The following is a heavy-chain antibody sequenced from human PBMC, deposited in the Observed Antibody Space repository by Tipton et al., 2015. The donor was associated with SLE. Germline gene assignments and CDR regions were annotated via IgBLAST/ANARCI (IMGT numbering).Heavy chain of an antibody. Sequence: TLSLTCTVSGGSITSSSYYWGWIRQPPGKGLEWIGSISSSGTTHYNPSLKSRVTISVDTSKNQLSLKQRSATAADTAVYYCARHDYGDYGIWAFDMWGRGTVVSVTP. CDR2: ISSSGTT. CDR3: ARHDYGDYGIWAFDM. V-gene: IGHV4-39*07. CDR1: GGSITSSSYY. J-gene: IGHJ3*02. D-gene: IGHD4-17*01.